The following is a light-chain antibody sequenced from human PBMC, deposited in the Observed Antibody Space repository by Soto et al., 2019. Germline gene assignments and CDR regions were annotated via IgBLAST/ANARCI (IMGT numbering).Light chain of an antibody. CDR3: HQYDSSPPYT. V-gene: IGKV3-20*01. CDR2: AAS. J-gene: IGKJ2*01. CDR1: RSFCSSY. Sequence: EIVLAQSPGTLTLSPGERATLSGRASRSFCSSYLAWYQHKVGQAPQLLIYAASTRATGFPDRFSGRGSATDFSLTISRREPEDSAVYYFHQYDSSPPYTFGQGTKLEIK.